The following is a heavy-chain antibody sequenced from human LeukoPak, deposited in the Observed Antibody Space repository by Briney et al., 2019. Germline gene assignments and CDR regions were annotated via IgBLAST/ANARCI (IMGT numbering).Heavy chain of an antibody. Sequence: GGSLRLSCAASGFTFSSYAMSWVRQGPGKGLEWVSGISGSGGSTYYADSVKGRLTISRDNSKNTLYLQMNSLRAEDTAVYYCAKDRWGIAAGDYWGQGTLVTVSS. D-gene: IGHD6-25*01. V-gene: IGHV3-23*01. J-gene: IGHJ4*02. CDR3: AKDRWGIAAGDY. CDR2: ISGSGGST. CDR1: GFTFSSYA.